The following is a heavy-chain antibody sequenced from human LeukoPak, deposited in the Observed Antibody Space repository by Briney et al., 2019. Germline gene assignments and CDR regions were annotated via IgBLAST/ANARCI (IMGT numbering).Heavy chain of an antibody. J-gene: IGHJ4*02. Sequence: GGSLRLSCAASGFTFSSYGMHWVRQAPGKGLEWVAVISYDGSNKYYADSVKGRFTISRDNSRNTLYLQMNSLRAEDTAVYFCARDIQTVAGSSSNFHYWGQGTLVTVSS. D-gene: IGHD6-19*01. V-gene: IGHV3-30*03. CDR1: GFTFSSYG. CDR2: ISYDGSNK. CDR3: ARDIQTVAGSSSNFHY.